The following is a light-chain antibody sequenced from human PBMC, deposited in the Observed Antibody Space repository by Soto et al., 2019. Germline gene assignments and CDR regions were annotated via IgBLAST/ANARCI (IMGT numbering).Light chain of an antibody. Sequence: DIQMTQAPATLSASVGDRVTITCRASQSVTTWLAWYQQKPGRAPKLLIYQASNLKNGVPSRFSGSGSGTEFTLTINSLQPDDFAIYYCQQYNTDSPYTFGQGTRLE. CDR1: QSVTTW. J-gene: IGKJ2*01. CDR3: QQYNTDSPYT. V-gene: IGKV1-5*03. CDR2: QAS.